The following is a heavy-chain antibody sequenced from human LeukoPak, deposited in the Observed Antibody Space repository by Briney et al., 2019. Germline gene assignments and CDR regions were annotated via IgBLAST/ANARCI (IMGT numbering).Heavy chain of an antibody. Sequence: SQALSLTCTVSGFSISSGGYYWSWLRQHPGTGLEWIGYIDYSGSTYYNPSLKSRVTISVDTSKNQFSLKLSSVTAADTAVYYCAREGAAAGTFDPWGQGTLVTVSS. CDR3: AREGAAAGTFDP. V-gene: IGHV4-31*03. CDR2: IDYSGST. J-gene: IGHJ5*02. D-gene: IGHD6-13*01. CDR1: GFSISSGGYY.